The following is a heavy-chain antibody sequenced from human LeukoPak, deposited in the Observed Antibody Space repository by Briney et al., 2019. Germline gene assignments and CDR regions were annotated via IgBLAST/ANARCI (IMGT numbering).Heavy chain of an antibody. CDR1: GGTFTSYY. D-gene: IGHD5-12*01. CDR3: ARDPARRESGYDSPFDY. V-gene: IGHV1-46*01. J-gene: IGHJ4*02. Sequence: ASVKVSCKASGGTFTSYYMHWVRQAPGQGLEWMGIINPSGGSTSYAQKFQGRVTMTRDTSTSTVYMELSSLRSEDTAVYYCARDPARRESGYDSPFDYWGQGTPVTVSS. CDR2: INPSGGST.